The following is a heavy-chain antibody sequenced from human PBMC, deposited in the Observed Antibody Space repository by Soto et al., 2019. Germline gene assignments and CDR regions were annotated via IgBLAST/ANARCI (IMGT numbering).Heavy chain of an antibody. CDR2: IYDNGVT. V-gene: IGHV3-53*01. D-gene: IGHD2-8*01. CDR1: GLIVTNSF. J-gene: IGHJ4*02. Sequence: EVQLVESGGGLIQPGGSLRLSCEASGLIVTNSFISWVRQPPGKGLEWVSVIYDNGVTHHADSVEGRFTISRDSSKNTVFLQMNSLRADDTAVYYCARDCTPPTGQMRWRYLDYWGQGTLVTVSS. CDR3: ARDCTPPTGQMRWRYLDY.